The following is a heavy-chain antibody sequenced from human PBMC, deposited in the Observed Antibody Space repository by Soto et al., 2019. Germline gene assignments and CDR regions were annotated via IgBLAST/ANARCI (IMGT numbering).Heavy chain of an antibody. V-gene: IGHV3-11*01. J-gene: IGHJ6*03. D-gene: IGHD2-15*01. CDR2: ISSSGSTI. Sequence: GGSLRLSCAASGFTFSDYYMSWIRQAPGKGLEWVSYISSSGSTIYYADSVKGRFTISRDDAKNSLYLQMNSLRAEDTAVYYCARQGYCSGGSCYEDYYYYMDVWGKGTTVTVSS. CDR3: ARQGYCSGGSCYEDYYYYMDV. CDR1: GFTFSDYY.